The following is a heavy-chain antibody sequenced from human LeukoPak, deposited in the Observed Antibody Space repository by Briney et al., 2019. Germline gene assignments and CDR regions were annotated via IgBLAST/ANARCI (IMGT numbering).Heavy chain of an antibody. J-gene: IGHJ4*02. D-gene: IGHD4-23*01. Sequence: PGGSLRLSCAASGFTFSSYAMSWVRQAPGKGLEWVSAISGSGGSTYYADSVKGRFTISRDNSKNTLHLQMNSLRAEDTAVYYCANNGGTIRGYFDYWGQGTLVTVSS. CDR3: ANNGGTIRGYFDY. V-gene: IGHV3-23*01. CDR1: GFTFSSYA. CDR2: ISGSGGST.